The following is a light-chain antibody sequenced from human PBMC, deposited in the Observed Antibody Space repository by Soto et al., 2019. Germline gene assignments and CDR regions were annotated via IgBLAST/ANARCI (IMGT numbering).Light chain of an antibody. CDR2: GSS. V-gene: IGKV3-15*01. Sequence: EIVMTQSPATLSVSPGERATVSCRASQSVSSNLAWYQQKPGQAPRLLIYGSSTRVTGIPARFSGSGSGTEFTLTISILQSEDFAVYYGQQYNNWPRTFGQGTKVEIK. CDR1: QSVSSN. CDR3: QQYNNWPRT. J-gene: IGKJ1*01.